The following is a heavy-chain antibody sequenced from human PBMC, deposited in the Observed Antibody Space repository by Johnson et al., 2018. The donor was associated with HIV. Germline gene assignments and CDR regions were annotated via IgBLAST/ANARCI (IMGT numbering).Heavy chain of an antibody. Sequence: QVQLVESGGGLVQPGGSLRLSCAVSGFTVSSYGMHWVRQAPGKGLEWVAVISYDGSNKYSADSVKGRFTISRDNSKNTLYLQMSSLRPEDTAVYYCAKIGQWRERLDAFDVWGQGTMVTVSS. J-gene: IGHJ3*01. CDR2: ISYDGSNK. CDR3: AKIGQWRERLDAFDV. CDR1: GFTVSSYG. V-gene: IGHV3-30*18. D-gene: IGHD6-19*01.